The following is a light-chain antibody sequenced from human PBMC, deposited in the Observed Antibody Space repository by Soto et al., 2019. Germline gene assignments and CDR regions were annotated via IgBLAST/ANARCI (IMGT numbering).Light chain of an antibody. Sequence: DIQMTQSPSSASASVGDRVTITCRASQGINRWLAWYQQRPGKVPKVLIYEATNLVSGVPSRFSGTGSGTDFTLTIGGLQPEDFASYYCQQANGFPFTFGGGTKVDIK. CDR1: QGINRW. CDR3: QQANGFPFT. J-gene: IGKJ4*01. V-gene: IGKV1-12*02. CDR2: EAT.